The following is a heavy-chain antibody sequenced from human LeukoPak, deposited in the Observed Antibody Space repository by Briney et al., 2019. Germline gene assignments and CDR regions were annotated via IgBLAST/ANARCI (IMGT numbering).Heavy chain of an antibody. CDR2: ISASGGST. D-gene: IGHD4-23*01. CDR1: GFTFNTYA. Sequence: GGSLRLSCAASGFTFNTYAMSWVRQAPGKGLEWVSSISASGGSTYYADSVKGRFTVSRDNAKKSPYLQMNSLRAEDTAVYYCARVRWNWFDPWGQGTLVTVSS. CDR3: ARVRWNWFDP. J-gene: IGHJ5*02. V-gene: IGHV3-23*01.